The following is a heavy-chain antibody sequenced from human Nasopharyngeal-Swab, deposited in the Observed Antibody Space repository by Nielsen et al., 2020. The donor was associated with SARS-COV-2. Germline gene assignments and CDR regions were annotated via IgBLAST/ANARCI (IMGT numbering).Heavy chain of an antibody. Sequence: ESCKASGYTFTSYYMHWVRQAPGQGLEWMGIINPSGGSTSYAQKFQGRVTMTRDTSTSTVYMELSSLRSEDTAVYYCARAEMRTTVTTYWNYWGQGTLVTVSS. CDR2: INPSGGST. CDR1: GYTFTSYY. J-gene: IGHJ4*02. CDR3: ARAEMRTTVTTYWNY. V-gene: IGHV1-46*01. D-gene: IGHD4-17*01.